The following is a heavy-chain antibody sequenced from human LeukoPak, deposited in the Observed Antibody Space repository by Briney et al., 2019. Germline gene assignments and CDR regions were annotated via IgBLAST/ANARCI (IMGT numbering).Heavy chain of an antibody. CDR1: GFTFSSHA. J-gene: IGHJ4*02. D-gene: IGHD3-3*01. CDR3: ARDPGVVAFHYFDY. V-gene: IGHV3-23*01. CDR2: IGGSGGST. Sequence: PGGSLRLSCAASGFTFSSHAMGWVRQAPGKGLEWVSAIGGSGGSTYYADSVKGRFTISRDNSKNTLYLQMNSLRAEDTALYYCARDPGVVAFHYFDYWGQGTLVIVSS.